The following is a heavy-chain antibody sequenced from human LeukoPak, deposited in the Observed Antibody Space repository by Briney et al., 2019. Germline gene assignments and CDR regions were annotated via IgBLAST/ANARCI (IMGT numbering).Heavy chain of an antibody. CDR2: IYYSGST. CDR1: GGSISSYY. CDR3: ARGHRSQDYPRSYSYYYMDV. D-gene: IGHD4-11*01. Sequence: SETLSLTCTVSGGSISSYYWSWIRQPPGKGLEWIGYIYYSGSTNYNPSLKSRVTISVDTSKNQFSLKLSSVTAADTAVYYCARGHRSQDYPRSYSYYYMDVWGKGTTVTVSS. V-gene: IGHV4-59*01. J-gene: IGHJ6*03.